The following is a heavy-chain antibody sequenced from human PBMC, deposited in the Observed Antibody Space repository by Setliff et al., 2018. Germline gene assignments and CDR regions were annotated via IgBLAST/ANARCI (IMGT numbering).Heavy chain of an antibody. CDR1: GGSISSYY. CDR3: AREQWLDPPGYYYMDV. CDR2: TYIGGSA. V-gene: IGHV4-4*07. J-gene: IGHJ6*03. Sequence: SETLSLTCTVSGGSISSYYWSWIRQPAGKGLEWIGHTYIGGSANYNPSLKSRVTMSIDTSKNQFSLKLNSVTAADMAVYYCAREQWLDPPGYYYMDVWAKGTTVTVSS. D-gene: IGHD6-19*01.